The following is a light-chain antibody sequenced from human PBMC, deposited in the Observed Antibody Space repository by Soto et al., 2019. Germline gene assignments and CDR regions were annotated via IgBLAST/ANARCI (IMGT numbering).Light chain of an antibody. V-gene: IGLV2-23*02. CDR1: SSDVGSYNL. J-gene: IGLJ1*01. Sequence: QSALTQPASVSGSPGQSITISCTGTSSDVGSYNLVSWYQQHPGKAPKLMIYEVSKRPSGVSHRFSGSKSGHTASLTTSGLQGEDEADYYCCSYAGSSTPLIFGTGSKLTVL. CDR2: EVS. CDR3: CSYAGSSTPLI.